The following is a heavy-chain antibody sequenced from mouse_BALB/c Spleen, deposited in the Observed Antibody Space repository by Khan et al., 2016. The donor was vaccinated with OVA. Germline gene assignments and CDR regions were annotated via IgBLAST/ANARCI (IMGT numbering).Heavy chain of an antibody. Sequence: VQLQQSGAELVKPGASVKLSCTASDFNIKDTYIHWVKERPEQGPEWIGRIDPANGDTKYDPKFQGKATIKAATSSNTAYLELSSLTSEYTAVYYCATLYCSPFTYWGQGTLVTVSA. CDR1: DFNIKDTY. V-gene: IGHV14-3*02. D-gene: IGHD1-1*01. CDR3: ATLYCSPFTY. J-gene: IGHJ3*01. CDR2: IDPANGDT.